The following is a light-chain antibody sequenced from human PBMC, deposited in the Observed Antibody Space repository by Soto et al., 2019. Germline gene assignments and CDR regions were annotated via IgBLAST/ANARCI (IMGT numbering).Light chain of an antibody. Sequence: IVLTHSLATLSLCPGERATLSCRACPTAGSYLAWFRQTPGQAPGLLIYDTSIRATGIPARFSGSGSGTDFTLIISSLEAEDFEVYSCQQRSDWPPTFGQGTKVDIK. CDR2: DTS. J-gene: IGKJ1*01. V-gene: IGKV3-11*01. CDR3: QQRSDWPPT. CDR1: PTAGSY.